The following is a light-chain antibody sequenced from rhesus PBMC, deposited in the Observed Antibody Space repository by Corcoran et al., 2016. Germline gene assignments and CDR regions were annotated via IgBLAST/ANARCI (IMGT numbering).Light chain of an antibody. CDR3: LQSSNWPQYS. J-gene: IGKJ2*01. CDR1: QSVSSY. Sequence: EIVMTQSPATLALSPGERATLSCRASQSVSSYLAWYQQKPGQAPRLLIYGAASRATGNPDRFRGSGSGTEFTLTISSLEPEDGGVYFCLQSSNWPQYSFGQGTKVEIK. V-gene: IGKV3-24*04. CDR2: GAA.